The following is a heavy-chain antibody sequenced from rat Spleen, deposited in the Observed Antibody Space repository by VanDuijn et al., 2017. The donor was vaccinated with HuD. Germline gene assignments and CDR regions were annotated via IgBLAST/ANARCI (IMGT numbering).Heavy chain of an antibody. V-gene: IGHV5-31*01. Sequence: EVQLVESGGGLVQPGRSLKLSCVASGFTFTNYWMTWIRQAPGKGLEWVASITNTGDDTYYPDSMKGRFTISRDNAKSTLYLQMNSLRSEDTATYYCARHYYYDGYWFAYWGQGTLVTVSS. CDR2: ITNTGDDT. CDR1: GFTFTNYW. D-gene: IGHD1-12*03. J-gene: IGHJ3*01. CDR3: ARHYYYDGYWFAY.